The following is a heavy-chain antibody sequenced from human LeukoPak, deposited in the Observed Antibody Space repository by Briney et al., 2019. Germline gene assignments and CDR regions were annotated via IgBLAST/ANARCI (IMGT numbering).Heavy chain of an antibody. CDR1: GYSFTSYW. Sequence: GESLEISCKGSGYSFTSYWIGWVRQLPGKGLEWMGIIYPGDSDTRYSPSFQGQVTISADKSISTAYLQWSSLKASDTAMYYCASTIAAAGTVFDYWGQGTLVTVSS. V-gene: IGHV5-51*01. CDR2: IYPGDSDT. CDR3: ASTIAAAGTVFDY. D-gene: IGHD6-13*01. J-gene: IGHJ4*02.